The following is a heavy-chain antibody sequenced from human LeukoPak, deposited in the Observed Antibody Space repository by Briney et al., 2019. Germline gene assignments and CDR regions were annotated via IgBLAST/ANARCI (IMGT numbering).Heavy chain of an antibody. J-gene: IGHJ4*02. D-gene: IGHD1-7*01. CDR1: GGTFSSYA. Sequence: ASVKVSCKASGGTFSSYAIGWVRQAPGQGLEWMGWISAYNGNTNYAQKLQGRVTMTTDTSTSTAYMELRSLRSDDTAVYYCARGGDWNYMSDFDYWGQGTLVTVSS. V-gene: IGHV1-18*01. CDR3: ARGGDWNYMSDFDY. CDR2: ISAYNGNT.